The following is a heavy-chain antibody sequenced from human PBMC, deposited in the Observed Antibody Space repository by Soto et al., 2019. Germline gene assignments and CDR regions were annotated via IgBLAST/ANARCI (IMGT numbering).Heavy chain of an antibody. D-gene: IGHD2-2*01. CDR1: GFTFSSYA. CDR3: AKDKSAGLPAAEMNWFDP. J-gene: IGHJ5*02. Sequence: GGSLRLSCAASGFTFSSYAVSWVRQAPGKGLEWVSAISGSGGSTYYADSVKGRFTISRDNSKNTLYLQMNSLRAEDTAVYYCAKDKSAGLPAAEMNWFDPWGQGTLVTVS. CDR2: ISGSGGST. V-gene: IGHV3-23*01.